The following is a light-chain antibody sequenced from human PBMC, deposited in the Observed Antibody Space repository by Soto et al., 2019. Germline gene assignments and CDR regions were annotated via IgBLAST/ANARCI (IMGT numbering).Light chain of an antibody. V-gene: IGKV3-20*01. CDR1: QSVSSSY. J-gene: IGKJ5*01. CDR3: QQYGSSPIT. Sequence: EIVLTQPPGTLSLSPGERVTLSCRASQSVSSSYVAWYQQKPGQAPRLLIYDASSRATGIPDRFSGSGSGADFTLTISRLEPEDFEVYYCQQYGSSPITFGQGTRLDIK. CDR2: DAS.